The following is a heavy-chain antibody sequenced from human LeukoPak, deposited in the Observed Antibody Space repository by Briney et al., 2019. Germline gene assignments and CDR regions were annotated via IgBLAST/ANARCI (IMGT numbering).Heavy chain of an antibody. V-gene: IGHV4-59*08. CDR2: IYDSGST. CDR1: GGSISTYY. D-gene: IGHD2-21*01. J-gene: IGHJ4*02. CDR3: ARHHGNFDY. Sequence: SETLSLTCSVSGGSISTYYWSWIRQPPGKGLEWIGYIYDSGSTNYNPSLKSRVTISVDTSKNQFSLKLSSVTAADTAVYYCARHHGNFDYWGQGTLVTVSS.